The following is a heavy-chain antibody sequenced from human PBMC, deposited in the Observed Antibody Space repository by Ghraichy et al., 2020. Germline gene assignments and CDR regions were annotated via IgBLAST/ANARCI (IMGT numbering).Heavy chain of an antibody. D-gene: IGHD2-15*01. CDR2: IAYDGSYI. CDR3: AREGDYCRGGTCHSALDF. Sequence: SCAVCGFTFRDYAMHWVRQAPGRGLEWVAVIAYDGSYIYYADSVKGRFIISRDNPKNTLDLQMNSLRREDSAVYFCAREGDYCRGGTCHSALDFWGQGTMVTVS. V-gene: IGHV3-30*04. J-gene: IGHJ3*01. CDR1: GFTFRDYA.